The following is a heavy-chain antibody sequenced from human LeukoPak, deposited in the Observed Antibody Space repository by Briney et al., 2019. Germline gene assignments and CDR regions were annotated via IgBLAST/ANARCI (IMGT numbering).Heavy chain of an antibody. V-gene: IGHV1-8*03. CDR3: ARVPVTTFLEFDY. D-gene: IGHD4-11*01. CDR1: GYTFTSYG. J-gene: IGHJ4*02. CDR2: MNPNSGNT. Sequence: ASVKVSCKASGYTFTSYGINWVRQATGQGLEWMGWMNPNSGNTGYAQKFQGRVTITRNTSISTAYMELSSLRSEDTAVYYCARVPVTTFLEFDYWGQGTLVTVSS.